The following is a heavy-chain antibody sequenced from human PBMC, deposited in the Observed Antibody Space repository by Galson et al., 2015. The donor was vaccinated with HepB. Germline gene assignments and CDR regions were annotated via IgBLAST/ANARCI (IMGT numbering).Heavy chain of an antibody. CDR1: GFTFSSYA. J-gene: IGHJ5*02. D-gene: IGHD3-22*01. Sequence: SLRLSCAASGFTFSSYAMSWVRQAPGKGLEWVSAISGSGGSTYYADSVKGRFTISRDNSKNTLYLQMNSLRAEDTAVYYCACKQITMIVVVPPHWFDPWGQGTLVTVSS. V-gene: IGHV3-23*01. CDR3: ACKQITMIVVVPPHWFDP. CDR2: ISGSGGST.